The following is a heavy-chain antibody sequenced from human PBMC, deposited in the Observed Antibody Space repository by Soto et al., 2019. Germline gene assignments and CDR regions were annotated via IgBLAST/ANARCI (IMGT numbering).Heavy chain of an antibody. CDR2: ISGSGGST. CDR3: AKHRISGTTKYNWFDP. V-gene: IGHV3-23*01. CDR1: GFTFSSYA. D-gene: IGHD1-7*01. Sequence: GGSLRLSCAASGFTFSSYAMSWVRQAPGKGLEWVSAISGSGGSTYYADSVKGRFTISRDNSKNTPYLQMNSLRAEDTAVYYCAKHRISGTTKYNWFDPWGQGTLVTVSS. J-gene: IGHJ5*02.